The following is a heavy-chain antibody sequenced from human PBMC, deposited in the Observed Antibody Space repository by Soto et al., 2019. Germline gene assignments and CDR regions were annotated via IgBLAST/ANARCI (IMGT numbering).Heavy chain of an antibody. J-gene: IGHJ4*02. CDR1: GGSXSSSRYY. CDR3: ERHFSVAYFAY. V-gene: IGHV4-39*01. CDR2: IYYSGTT. Sequence: SETLSLTCTVSGGSXSSSRYYWGWISQPPGKGLEWIGYIYYSGTTYYNPSLTSRVTISVDRSKNQFSLKLSSVTAADTAVYYCERHFSVAYFAYWGQGALVPVSS.